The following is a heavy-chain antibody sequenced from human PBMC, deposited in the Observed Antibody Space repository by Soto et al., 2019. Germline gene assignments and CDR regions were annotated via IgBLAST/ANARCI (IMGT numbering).Heavy chain of an antibody. CDR3: VRGGRGYTRDDVFDI. J-gene: IGHJ3*02. D-gene: IGHD2-2*02. V-gene: IGHV3-21*06. CDR2: ISSTSSPI. CDR1: GFTFSSYS. Sequence: EVPLVESGGGLVKPGGSLRLSCVDSGFTFSSYSMNWVRQAPGKGLEWVSSISSTSSPIFYADSLKGRFTIFRDNAQSSLYLQMNSLRAEDTAVYYCVRGGRGYTRDDVFDIWGQGTMVTVSS.